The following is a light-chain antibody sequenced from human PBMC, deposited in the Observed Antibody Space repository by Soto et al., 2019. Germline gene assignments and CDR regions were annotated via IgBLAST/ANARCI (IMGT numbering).Light chain of an antibody. CDR2: DAS. V-gene: IGKV3-11*01. J-gene: IGKJ5*01. CDR3: QQRSNWPSIS. CDR1: QSVSSY. Sequence: EIVLTQSPANLSLPPGERDTLSCRGSQSVSSYLAWYQQKPGQAPRLLIYDASTRATDIPARFSGSGSCTDFTLTISSLESEDSAIYYCQQRSNWPSISFGQGTRLEIK.